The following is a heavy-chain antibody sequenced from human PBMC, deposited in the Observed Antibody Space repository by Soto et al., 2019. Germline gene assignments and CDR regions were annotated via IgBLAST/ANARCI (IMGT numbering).Heavy chain of an antibody. CDR2: IIPIFGTA. J-gene: IGHJ4*02. CDR1: GGTFSSYA. Sequence: ASVKVSRTASGGTFSSYAISWVRQAPGQGLEWMGGIIPIFGTANYAQKFQGRVTITADESTSTAYMELSSLRSEDTAVYYCGREEVEMATGGRVYWGPGPLVPVPQ. CDR3: GREEVEMATGGRVY. D-gene: IGHD5-12*01. V-gene: IGHV1-69*13.